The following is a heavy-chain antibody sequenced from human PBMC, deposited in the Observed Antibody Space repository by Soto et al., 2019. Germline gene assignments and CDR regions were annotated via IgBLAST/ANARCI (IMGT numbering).Heavy chain of an antibody. CDR2: VEHGGCT. Sequence: SETLSLTCAVYGGSFSGSCWSWLRQPPGKGLEWMGEVEHGGCTNYNPSLKRRVTISVDTSQNRFPLKLRSMTAADTAVYYCARHPLGGYDFDSWGQGTLVTVSS. D-gene: IGHD5-12*01. J-gene: IGHJ4*02. CDR3: ARHPLGGYDFDS. CDR1: GGSFSGSC. V-gene: IGHV4-34*01.